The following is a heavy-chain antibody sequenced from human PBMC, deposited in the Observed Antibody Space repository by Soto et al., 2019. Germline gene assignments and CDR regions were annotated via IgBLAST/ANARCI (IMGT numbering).Heavy chain of an antibody. V-gene: IGHV1-18*01. Sequence: QDQLVQSGPEVQKPGASVKLSCKTSGYTSIADGFSCFRQAPGQGPEWIGWIYARNGDTNYAWKFQGRVTMTTDTSTSTGYMEMRSLRSDDTAVYYCARRGPQYMDVWGKGTTVTVSS. D-gene: IGHD3-10*01. CDR2: IYARNGDT. CDR3: ARRGPQYMDV. CDR1: GYTSIADG. J-gene: IGHJ6*04.